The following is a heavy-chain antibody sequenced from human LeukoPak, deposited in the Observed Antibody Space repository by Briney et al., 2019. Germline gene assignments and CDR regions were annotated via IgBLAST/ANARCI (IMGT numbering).Heavy chain of an antibody. V-gene: IGHV4-34*01. CDR1: GGSFSGYY. CDR3: ARGYSSWEQSYYFDY. D-gene: IGHD6-6*01. CDR2: INHSGST. Sequence: SETLSLTCAVYGGSFSGYYWSWIRQPPGKGLEWIGEINHSGSTNYNPSLKSRVTISVDTSKNQFSLKLSSVTAADTAVYYCARGYSSWEQSYYFDYWGQGTLVTVSS. J-gene: IGHJ4*02.